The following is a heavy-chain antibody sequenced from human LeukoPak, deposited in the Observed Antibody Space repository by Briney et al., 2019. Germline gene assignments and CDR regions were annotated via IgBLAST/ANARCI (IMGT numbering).Heavy chain of an antibody. CDR1: GYTFTSYY. D-gene: IGHD4-23*01. Sequence: GASVKVSCKASGYTFTSYYIHWVRQAPGQGLEWMGIINPSGDSTGYAQKFQGRVTMTRDTSTSTVYLELSSLRSEDTAVYYCARGGYVGNPVVYYGMDVWGQGTTVTVSS. V-gene: IGHV1-46*01. CDR2: INPSGDST. J-gene: IGHJ6*02. CDR3: ARGGYVGNPVVYYGMDV.